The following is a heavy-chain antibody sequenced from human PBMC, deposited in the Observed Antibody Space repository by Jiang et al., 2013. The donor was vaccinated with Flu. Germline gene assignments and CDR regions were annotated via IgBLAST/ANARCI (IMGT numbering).Heavy chain of an antibody. V-gene: IGHV1-69*04. CDR3: ARDGQCSGGSCYLFDI. CDR1: GGTFSSYA. CDR2: IIPILGIA. Sequence: SGAEVKKPGSSVKVSCKASGGTFSSYAISWVRQAPGQGLEWMGRIIPILGIANYAQKFQGRVTITADKSTSTAYMELSSLRSEDTAVYYCARDGQCSGGSCYLFDIWGQGTMVTVSS. D-gene: IGHD2-15*01. J-gene: IGHJ3*02.